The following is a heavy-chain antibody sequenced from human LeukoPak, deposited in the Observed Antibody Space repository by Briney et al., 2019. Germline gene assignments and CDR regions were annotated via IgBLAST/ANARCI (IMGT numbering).Heavy chain of an antibody. J-gene: IGHJ4*02. D-gene: IGHD3-3*01. V-gene: IGHV4-59*01. Sequence: SETLSLTCTVSGGSISSYYWSWIRQPPGRGLEWIGYIYYSGSTNYNPSLKSRVTISLDTSKNQFSLKLRSVTAADTAVYYCARVGPYYDFWSGYAAPFDYWGQGTLVTVSS. CDR3: ARVGPYYDFWSGYAAPFDY. CDR2: IYYSGST. CDR1: GGSISSYY.